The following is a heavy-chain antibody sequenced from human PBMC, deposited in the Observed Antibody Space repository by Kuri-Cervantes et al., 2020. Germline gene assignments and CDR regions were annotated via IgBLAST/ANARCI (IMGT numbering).Heavy chain of an antibody. CDR1: GYTFSGNY. CDR3: ARESLMGSGYYYDY. J-gene: IGHJ4*02. CDR2: INPNSGGT. V-gene: IGHV1-2*02. D-gene: IGHD3-22*01. Sequence: ASVKVSCKASGYTFSGNYIHWVRQAPGQGLEWMGWINPNSGGTNYAQKFQGRVTLTRDASISTAYMELSRLRSDDTAVYYCARESLMGSGYYYDYWGQGTLVTVSS.